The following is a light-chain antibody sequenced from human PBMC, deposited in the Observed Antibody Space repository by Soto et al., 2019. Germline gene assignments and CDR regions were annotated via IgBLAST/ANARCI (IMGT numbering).Light chain of an antibody. CDR2: EVT. V-gene: IGLV2-8*01. Sequence: QSALTQPPSASGSPGQSVTISCTGTSIDVGGYNYVSWYQQYPGKAPKLMIFEVTKRPSGVPDRFSGSKSANTASLTVSGLQAEDEADYFCSSYAGTKMVFGGGTKLTVL. CDR1: SIDVGGYNY. J-gene: IGLJ2*01. CDR3: SSYAGTKMV.